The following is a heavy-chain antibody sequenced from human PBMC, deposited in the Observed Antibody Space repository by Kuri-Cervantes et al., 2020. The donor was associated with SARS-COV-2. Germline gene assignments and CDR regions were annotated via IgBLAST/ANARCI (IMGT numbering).Heavy chain of an antibody. J-gene: IGHJ5*02. CDR1: GYTFTSYA. CDR3: ARGPMVQGVLNWFDP. Sequence: ASVKVSCKASGYTFTSYAMHWVRQAPGQRLEWMGWINAGNGNTKYSQKFQGRVTITRDTSASTAYMELRSLRSEDTAVYYCARGPMVQGVLNWFDPWGQGTLVTVSS. D-gene: IGHD3-10*01. V-gene: IGHV1-3*01. CDR2: INAGNGNT.